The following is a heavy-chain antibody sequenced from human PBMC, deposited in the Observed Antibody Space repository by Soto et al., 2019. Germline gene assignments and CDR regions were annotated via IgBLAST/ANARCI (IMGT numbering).Heavy chain of an antibody. CDR1: GGFINSSNW. J-gene: IGHJ4*02. D-gene: IGHD5-18*01. V-gene: IGHV4-4*02. CDR3: AREDTAMANFDY. CDR2: IYHSGST. Sequence: SETLSLTCAVSGGFINSSNWWSWVRQPPGKGLEWIGEIYHSGSTNYNPSLKSRVTISVDKSKNQFSLKLSSVTAADTAVYYCAREDTAMANFDYWGQGTLVTVSS.